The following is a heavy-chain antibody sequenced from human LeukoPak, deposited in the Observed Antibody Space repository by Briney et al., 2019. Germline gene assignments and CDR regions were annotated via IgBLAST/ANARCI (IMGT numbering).Heavy chain of an antibody. V-gene: IGHV4-59*01. J-gene: IGHJ4*02. CDR2: IYYSGST. Sequence: SETLSLTCTVSGGSISSYYWSWIRQPPGKGLEWIGYIYYSGSTNYNPSLKSRVTISVDTSKNQFSLKLSSVTAADTAVYYCARVGGSYDILTYDYWGQGTLVTASS. CDR3: ARVGGSYDILTYDY. D-gene: IGHD3-9*01. CDR1: GGSISSYY.